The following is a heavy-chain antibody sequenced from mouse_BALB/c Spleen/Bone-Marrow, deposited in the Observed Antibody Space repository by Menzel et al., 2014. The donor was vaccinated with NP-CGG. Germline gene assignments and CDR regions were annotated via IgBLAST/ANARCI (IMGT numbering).Heavy chain of an antibody. D-gene: IGHD1-1*01. Sequence: EVMLVESGGDLVKPGGSLKLSCAASGFTFSSYGMSWVRQTPDKRLEWVATISSGDSYTYYPDSVKGRFTISRDNAKNTLFLQISSLNSEYTAMYYFPRPTTVVATGGSFHYLVQRTTLTLSS. V-gene: IGHV5-6*02. J-gene: IGHJ2*01. CDR3: PRPTTVVATGGSFHY. CDR1: GFTFSSYG. CDR2: ISSGDSYT.